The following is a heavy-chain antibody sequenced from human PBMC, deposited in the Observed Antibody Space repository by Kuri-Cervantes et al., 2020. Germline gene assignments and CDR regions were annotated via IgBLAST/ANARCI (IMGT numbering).Heavy chain of an antibody. CDR1: GFTFSSYG. CDR3: AKDVGTYYDILTGYYDY. D-gene: IGHD3-9*01. CDR2: ISYDGSNK. J-gene: IGHJ4*02. V-gene: IGHV3-30*18. Sequence: LSLTCAASGFTFSSYGMHWVRQAPGKGLEWVAVISYDGSNKYYADSVKGRFTISRDNSKNTLYLQMNSLRAEDTAVYYCAKDVGTYYDILTGYYDYWGQGTLVTVSS.